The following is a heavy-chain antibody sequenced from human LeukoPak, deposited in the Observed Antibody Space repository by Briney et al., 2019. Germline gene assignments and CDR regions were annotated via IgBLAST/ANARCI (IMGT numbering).Heavy chain of an antibody. V-gene: IGHV3-48*02. CDR3: ATDYYDSSGYLNPHFDY. Sequence: GGSLRLSCAASGFTFSSYGMNWVRQAPGKGLEWVSYISSSSSTIYYADSVKGRFTISRDNAKNSLHLQMNSLRDEDTAVYYCATDYYDSSGYLNPHFDYWGQGTLVTVSS. CDR1: GFTFSSYG. CDR2: ISSSSSTI. D-gene: IGHD3-22*01. J-gene: IGHJ4*02.